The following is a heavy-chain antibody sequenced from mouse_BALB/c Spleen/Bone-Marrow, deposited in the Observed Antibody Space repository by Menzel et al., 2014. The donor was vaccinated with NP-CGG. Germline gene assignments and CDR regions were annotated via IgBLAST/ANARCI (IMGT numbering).Heavy chain of an antibody. V-gene: IGHV3-2*02. CDR1: GYSITSDYA. Sequence: VQLQQSGPGLVKPSQSLSLTCTVTGYSITSDYAWNWIRQFPGNKLEWMGYISYGGSTSYNPSHKSRISITRDTSKTQFFLQLNSVTTEDTATYYCARSADWYFDVWGAGTTVTVSS. J-gene: IGHJ1*01. CDR3: ARSADWYFDV. CDR2: ISYGGST.